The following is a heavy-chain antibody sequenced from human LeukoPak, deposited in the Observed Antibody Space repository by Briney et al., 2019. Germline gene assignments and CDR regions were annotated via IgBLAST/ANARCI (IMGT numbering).Heavy chain of an antibody. V-gene: IGHV3-7*01. J-gene: IGHJ4*02. CDR3: ARDLYSSGYYYAY. CDR2: IKQDGSEK. D-gene: IGHD3-22*01. Sequence: PGGSLRLSCAASGFTFSSYWMSWVRQAPGKGLEWVANIKQDGSEKYYVDSVKGRFTISRDNAKNSLYLQMNSLRAEDTAVYYCARDLYSSGYYYAYWGQGTLVTVSS. CDR1: GFTFSSYW.